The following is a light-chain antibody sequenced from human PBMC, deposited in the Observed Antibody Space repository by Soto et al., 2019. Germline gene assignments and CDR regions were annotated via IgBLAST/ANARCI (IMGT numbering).Light chain of an antibody. CDR1: QSVSSN. CDR3: QQYNNWPRT. CDR2: GAS. Sequence: EMVITQSPATQSVSPGERATLSCRASQSVSSNLAWYQQKPGQAPRLLIYGASTRATGIPARFSGSGSGTEFTLTISSLQSEDFAVYYCQQYNNWPRTFGQGTKVDIK. J-gene: IGKJ1*01. V-gene: IGKV3-15*01.